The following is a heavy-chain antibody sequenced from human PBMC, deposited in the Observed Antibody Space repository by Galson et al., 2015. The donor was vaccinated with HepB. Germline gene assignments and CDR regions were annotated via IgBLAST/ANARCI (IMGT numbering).Heavy chain of an antibody. CDR2: IYSGGST. Sequence: SLRLSCAASGFTVSSNYMSWVRQAPGKGLEWVSVIYSGGSTYYADSVKGRFTISRHNSKNTLYLQMNSLRAEDTAVYYCARVGVDSTGDYYFDYWGQGTLVTVSS. J-gene: IGHJ4*02. CDR1: GFTVSSNY. CDR3: ARVGVDSTGDYYFDY. V-gene: IGHV3-53*04. D-gene: IGHD3-10*01.